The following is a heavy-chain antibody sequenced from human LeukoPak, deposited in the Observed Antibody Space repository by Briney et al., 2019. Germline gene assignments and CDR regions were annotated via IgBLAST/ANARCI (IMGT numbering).Heavy chain of an antibody. D-gene: IGHD4-17*01. CDR2: MNPNSGNT. J-gene: IGHJ6*02. CDR1: GYTFTSYD. Sequence: ASVKVSCKASGYTFTSYDINWVRQATGQGLEWMGWMNPNSGNTGYAQKFQGRVTMTRNTSISTAYMELSSLRSEDTAVYYCARGYVYGDYIVYYYYGMDVWGQGTTVTVSS. V-gene: IGHV1-8*01. CDR3: ARGYVYGDYIVYYYYGMDV.